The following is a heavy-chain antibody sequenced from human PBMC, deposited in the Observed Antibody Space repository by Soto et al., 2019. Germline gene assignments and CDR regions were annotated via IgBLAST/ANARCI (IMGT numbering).Heavy chain of an antibody. J-gene: IGHJ4*02. CDR1: GFTFSSYA. D-gene: IGHD4-17*01. CDR3: ASHQEDDYSFDY. V-gene: IGHV3-30-3*01. Sequence: QVQLVESGGGVVQPGRSLRLSCAASGFTFSSYAMHWVRQAPGKGLEWVAVISYDGSNKYYADSVKGRFTISRDNSKNTLYLQMNSLRAEDTAVYYCASHQEDDYSFDYWGQGTLVTVSS. CDR2: ISYDGSNK.